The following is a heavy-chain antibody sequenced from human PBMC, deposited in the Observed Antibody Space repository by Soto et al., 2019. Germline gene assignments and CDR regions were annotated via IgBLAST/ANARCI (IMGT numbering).Heavy chain of an antibody. CDR3: AAQEAYYYDSSGSY. D-gene: IGHD3-22*01. Sequence: GGSLRLSCAASGFTFSSYAMSWVRQAPGKGLEWVSAISGSGGSTYYADSVKGRFTISRDNSKNTLYLQMNSLRAEDTAVYYCAAQEAYYYDSSGSYWGQGTLVTVSS. CDR1: GFTFSSYA. V-gene: IGHV3-23*01. CDR2: ISGSGGST. J-gene: IGHJ4*02.